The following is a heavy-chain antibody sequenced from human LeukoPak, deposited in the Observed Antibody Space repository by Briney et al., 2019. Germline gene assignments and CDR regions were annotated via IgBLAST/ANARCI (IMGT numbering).Heavy chain of an antibody. D-gene: IGHD1-26*01. CDR1: GYTFTGYY. CDR3: ASSGSYYYFDY. V-gene: IGHV1-2*02. CDR2: INPNSGGT. J-gene: IGHJ4*02. Sequence: ASVKVSCKASGYTFTGYYMHWVRQAPGQGLEWMGWINPNSGGTNHAQKFQGRVTMTRDTSISAAYMELSRLRSDDTAVYYCASSGSYYYFDYWGQGTLVTVSS.